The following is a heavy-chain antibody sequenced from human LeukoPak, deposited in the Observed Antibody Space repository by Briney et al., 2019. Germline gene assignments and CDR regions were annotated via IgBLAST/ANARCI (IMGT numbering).Heavy chain of an antibody. CDR1: GYTFTSYD. D-gene: IGHD3-22*01. J-gene: IGHJ6*02. CDR3: AGVRSEVVIVYYYYYGMDV. Sequence: ASVTVSFKASGYTFTSYDIHWVRQATGQGLEWMGWMNPNSGNTGYAQKFQGRVTMTRNTSISTAYMELSSLRSEDTAVYYCAGVRSEVVIVYYYYYGMDVWGQGTTVTVSS. CDR2: MNPNSGNT. V-gene: IGHV1-8*01.